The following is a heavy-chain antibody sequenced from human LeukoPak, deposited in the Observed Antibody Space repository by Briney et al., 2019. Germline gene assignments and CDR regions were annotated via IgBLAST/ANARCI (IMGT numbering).Heavy chain of an antibody. D-gene: IGHD3-10*01. V-gene: IGHV4-59*01. CDR3: ARRPSSSGSYGFDP. CDR2: IYYSGST. Sequence: SEPLALTCTVSGGSISSYYWSWIRQPPGKGLEWLGYIYYSGSTNYNPSLKSRVTISVDTSKNQFSLKLSSVTAADTAVYYCARRPSSSGSYGFDPWGQGTLVTVSS. CDR1: GGSISSYY. J-gene: IGHJ5*02.